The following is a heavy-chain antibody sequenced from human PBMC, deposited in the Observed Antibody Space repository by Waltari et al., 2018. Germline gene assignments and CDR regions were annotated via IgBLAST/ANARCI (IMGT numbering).Heavy chain of an antibody. V-gene: IGHV3-21*02. Sequence: VQLVESGGGLVKPGGSLRLSCAASGFTFSSHNMNWVRQAPGKGLEWVSSIGSSSSYIYYADSVKGRFTISRDNAKNSLYLQMNSLRAEDTAVYYCAREQPDYYYYMDVWGKGTTVTVSS. J-gene: IGHJ6*03. D-gene: IGHD5-18*01. CDR2: IGSSSSYI. CDR3: AREQPDYYYYMDV. CDR1: GFTFSSHN.